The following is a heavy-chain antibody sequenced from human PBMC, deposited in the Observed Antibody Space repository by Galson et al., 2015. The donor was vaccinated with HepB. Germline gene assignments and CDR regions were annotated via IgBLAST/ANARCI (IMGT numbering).Heavy chain of an antibody. J-gene: IGHJ6*02. CDR1: GFTVSNND. Sequence: SLRLSCAASGFTVSNNDVSWVRQAPGQGLEWVSIIKSGGSSHFADSVTGRFTISRDNSKNTVYLQMNSLRAADTAVYCCARDGRGISVALGYYYAMEVWGQGTTVTVSS. D-gene: IGHD6-19*01. V-gene: IGHV3-66*02. CDR3: ARDGRGISVALGYYYAMEV. CDR2: IKSGGSS.